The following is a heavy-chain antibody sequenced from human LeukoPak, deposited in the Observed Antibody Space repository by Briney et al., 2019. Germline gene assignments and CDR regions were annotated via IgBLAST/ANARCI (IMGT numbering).Heavy chain of an antibody. J-gene: IGHJ5*02. CDR2: MYYSGST. D-gene: IGHD3-10*01. CDR3: AGHDYYGSGSYR. V-gene: IGHV4-59*08. CDR1: GGSISSYQ. Sequence: PSETLSLTCTVSGGSISSYQWSWIQQPPGKGLEWIGYMYYSGSTKYNPSLKSRVTISGDTSKNQFSLKLISVTAADAAVYYCAGHDYYGSGSYRWGQGTLVTVSS.